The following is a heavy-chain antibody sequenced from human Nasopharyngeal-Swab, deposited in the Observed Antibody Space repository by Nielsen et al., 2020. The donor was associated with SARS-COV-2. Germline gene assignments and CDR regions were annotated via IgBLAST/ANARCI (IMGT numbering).Heavy chain of an antibody. CDR2: IYYSGST. J-gene: IGHJ4*02. CDR1: GGSISSYY. V-gene: IGHV4-59*01. D-gene: IGHD3-16*01. CDR3: ARTRDDYVWGSYGYFDY. Sequence: SETLSLTCTVSGGSISSYYWSWIRQPPGKGLEWIGYIYYSGSTNYNPSLKSRVTISVDTSKNQFSLKLSSVTAADTAVYYCARTRDDYVWGSYGYFDYWGQGTLVTVSS.